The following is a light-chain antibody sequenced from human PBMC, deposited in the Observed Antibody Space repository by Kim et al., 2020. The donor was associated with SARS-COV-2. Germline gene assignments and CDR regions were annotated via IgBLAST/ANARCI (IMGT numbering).Light chain of an antibody. CDR3: ATWDDSLHGVV. V-gene: IGLV1-44*01. CDR1: STNIGINV. Sequence: ELTQPPSASGTPGQKVAISCSGSSTNIGINVVNWYQQLPGTAPKLLMFDNSQRPSGVPDRFSGSKSGTSASLAISGLQSEDEADYYCATWDDSLHGVVFGGGTQLTVL. CDR2: DNS. J-gene: IGLJ2*01.